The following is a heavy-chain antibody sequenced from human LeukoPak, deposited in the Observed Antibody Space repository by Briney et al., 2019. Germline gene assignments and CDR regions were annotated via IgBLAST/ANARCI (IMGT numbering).Heavy chain of an antibody. J-gene: IGHJ3*02. CDR1: GDSISSAY. Sequence: ASETLSLTCTVSGDSISSAYWSWIRQSPGKGLEWIGYIYYSGISDYNPSLKSRVTISVDTSKNQFSLKLRSVTAADTAVYYCAKHYGSGSNDFDIWGQGTMVTVSS. CDR3: AKHYGSGSNDFDI. CDR2: IYYSGIS. V-gene: IGHV4-59*01. D-gene: IGHD3-10*01.